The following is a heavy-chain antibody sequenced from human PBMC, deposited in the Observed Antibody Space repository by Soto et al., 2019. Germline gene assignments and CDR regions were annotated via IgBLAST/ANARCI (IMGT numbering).Heavy chain of an antibody. D-gene: IGHD7-27*01. CDR1: GFTFSSYG. J-gene: IGHJ4*02. CDR2: ISYDGSNK. V-gene: IGHV3-30*18. Sequence: PGGSLRLSCAASGFTFSSYGMHWARQAPGKGLEWVAVISYDGSNKYYADSVKGRFTISRDNSKHTLYLQINSLRAEDTAVYYCANFFLGTVYFDYWGQGTLVTVSS. CDR3: ANFFLGTVYFDY.